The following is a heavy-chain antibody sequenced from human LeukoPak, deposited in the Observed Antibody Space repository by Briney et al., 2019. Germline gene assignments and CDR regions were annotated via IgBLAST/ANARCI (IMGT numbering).Heavy chain of an antibody. J-gene: IGHJ4*02. Sequence: PSETLSLTCAVYGGSFSGYYWSWIRQPPGKGLEWIGSIYYSGSTYYNPSLKSRVTISVDTSKNQFSLKLSSVTAADTAVYYCARQIYFNWGQGTLVTVSS. CDR2: IYYSGST. V-gene: IGHV4-34*01. CDR1: GGSFSGYY. D-gene: IGHD2/OR15-2a*01. CDR3: ARQIYFN.